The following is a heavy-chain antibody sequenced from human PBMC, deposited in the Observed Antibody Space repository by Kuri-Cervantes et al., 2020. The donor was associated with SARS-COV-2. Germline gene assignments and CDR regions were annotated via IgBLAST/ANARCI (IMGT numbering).Heavy chain of an antibody. J-gene: IGHJ5*02. CDR2: IYHSGST. CDR1: GYSISRGYY. D-gene: IGHD3-3*01. CDR3: ARTIFGVVIIANWFDP. V-gene: IGHV4-38-2*01. Sequence: GSLSLSCAVSGYSISRGYYWGWSRQPPGKGLEWIGSIYHSGSTYYNPSLKSRVTISVDTSKNQFSLKLSSVTAADTAVYYCARTIFGVVIIANWFDPWGQGTLVTVSS.